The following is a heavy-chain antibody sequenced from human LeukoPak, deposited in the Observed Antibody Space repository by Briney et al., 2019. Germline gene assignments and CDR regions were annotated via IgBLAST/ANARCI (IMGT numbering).Heavy chain of an antibody. CDR1: GFTFDDYA. CDR2: ISWNSGSI. V-gene: IGHV3-9*01. D-gene: IGHD6-13*01. Sequence: GRSLRLSCAASGFTFDDYAMHWVRQAPGKGLEWVSGISWNSGSIGYADSVKGRFTISRDNAKNSLYLQINSLRAEDTALYYFAKDLLHRGSSWLTYYVDYWGQGTLVTVSS. J-gene: IGHJ4*02. CDR3: AKDLLHRGSSWLTYYVDY.